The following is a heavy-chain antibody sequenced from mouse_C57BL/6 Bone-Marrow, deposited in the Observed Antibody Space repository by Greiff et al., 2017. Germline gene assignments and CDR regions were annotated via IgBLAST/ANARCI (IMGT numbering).Heavy chain of an antibody. V-gene: IGHV1-82*01. CDR1: GYAFSSSW. D-gene: IGHD2-4*01. CDR3: ARNGIYYDYDGYYFDY. CDR2: IYPGDGDT. J-gene: IGHJ2*01. Sequence: VQGVESGPELVKPGASVKISCKASGYAFSSSWMNWVKQRPGKGLEWIGRIYPGDGDTNYNGKFKGKATLTADKSSSTAYMQLSSLTSEDSAVYFCARNGIYYDYDGYYFDYWGQGTTLTVSS.